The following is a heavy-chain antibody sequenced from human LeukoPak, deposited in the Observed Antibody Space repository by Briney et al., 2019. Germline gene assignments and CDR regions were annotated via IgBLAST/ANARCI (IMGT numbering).Heavy chain of an antibody. CDR1: GGSISSGSYY. D-gene: IGHD2-2*02. Sequence: PSQTLSLTCTVSGGSISSGSYYGSWIRQPAGKGVEWIGRIYTSGSTNYKPSLKSRGTISVDTSKNQFSLKLSSVTAADTAVYYCAREIVVVPAAIWYFDLWGRGTLVTVSS. CDR2: IYTSGST. CDR3: AREIVVVPAAIWYFDL. V-gene: IGHV4-61*02. J-gene: IGHJ2*01.